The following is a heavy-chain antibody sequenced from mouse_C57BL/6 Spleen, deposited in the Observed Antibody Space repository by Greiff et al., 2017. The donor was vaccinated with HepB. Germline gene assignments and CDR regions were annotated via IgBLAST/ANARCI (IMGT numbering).Heavy chain of an antibody. V-gene: IGHV1-72*01. CDR3: AREEGTAEVGFAY. D-gene: IGHD3-3*01. J-gene: IGHJ3*01. CDR2: IDPDSGGT. Sequence: QVQLQQSGAELVKPGASVKLSCKASGYTFTSYWMHWVKQRPGRGLEWIGRIDPDSGGTKYNEKFKSKATLTVDKPSSTAYMQLSSLTSGDSAVYYCAREEGTAEVGFAYWGQGTPVTVSA. CDR1: GYTFTSYW.